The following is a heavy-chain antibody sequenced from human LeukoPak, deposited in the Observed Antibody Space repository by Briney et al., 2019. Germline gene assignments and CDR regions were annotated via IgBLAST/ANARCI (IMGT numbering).Heavy chain of an antibody. CDR2: IYYSGST. V-gene: IGHV4-59*08. CDR1: GGSISSYL. Sequence: SETLSLTCTVSGGSISSYLWSWIRQPPGKGLEWIGYIYYSGSTNYNPSLKSRVTISVDTSKNQFSLKLSSVTAADTAVYYCARIEKWVYYFDYWGQGTLVTAPS. CDR3: ARIEKWVYYFDY. D-gene: IGHD2-8*01. J-gene: IGHJ4*02.